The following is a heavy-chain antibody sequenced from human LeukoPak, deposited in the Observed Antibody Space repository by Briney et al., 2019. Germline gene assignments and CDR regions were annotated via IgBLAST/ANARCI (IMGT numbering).Heavy chain of an antibody. CDR1: GFTFSRYS. J-gene: IGHJ3*02. V-gene: IGHV3-21*01. Sequence: PGGSLRLSCAASGFTFSRYSMNWVRQAPGKGLEWVSSISISSNYIYYADSVKGRFTISRDNAKNSLYLQVNSLRAEDTAVYYCARGSRFGVVGRDAFDIWGQGTVVTVSS. CDR3: ARGSRFGVVGRDAFDI. CDR2: ISISSNYI. D-gene: IGHD3-3*01.